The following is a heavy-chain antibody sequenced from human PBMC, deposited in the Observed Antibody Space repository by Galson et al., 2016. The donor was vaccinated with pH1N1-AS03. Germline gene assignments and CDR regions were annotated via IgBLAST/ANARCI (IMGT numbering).Heavy chain of an antibody. J-gene: IGHJ4*02. Sequence: PALVKPTQTLTLTCTFSGFSLNDGGLGVGWIRQPPGKALEWLGMIYWHDDKRYNPSLQNRLTLTQGVSKSEVVLRMTNVDPEDTATYYCAHRFYGSGASFFDFWGQGIVVVVS. D-gene: IGHD3-10*01. CDR1: GFSLNDGGLG. CDR2: IYWHDDK. V-gene: IGHV2-5*01. CDR3: AHRFYGSGASFFDF.